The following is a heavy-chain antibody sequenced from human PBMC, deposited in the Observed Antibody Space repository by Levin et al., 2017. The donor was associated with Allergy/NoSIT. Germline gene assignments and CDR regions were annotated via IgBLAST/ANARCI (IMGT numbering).Heavy chain of an antibody. CDR2: INSDGSST. CDR1: GFTFSSYW. CDR3: ATLGGSSSWFHEDAFDS. D-gene: IGHD6-13*01. J-gene: IGHJ3*02. V-gene: IGHV3-74*01. Sequence: TGGSLRLSCAASGFTFSSYWMHWVRQAPGKGLVWVSRINSDGSSTSYADSVKGRFTISRDNAKNTLYLQMNSLRAEDTAVYYCATLGGSSSWFHEDAFDSWGQGTMVTVSS.